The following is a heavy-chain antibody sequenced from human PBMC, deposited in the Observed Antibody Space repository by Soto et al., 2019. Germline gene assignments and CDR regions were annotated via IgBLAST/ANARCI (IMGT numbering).Heavy chain of an antibody. V-gene: IGHV4-31*03. CDR1: GGSTRTDGNY. Sequence: QVQLQESGPGLVKPSQTLSLTCTVSGGSTRTDGNYWSWIRQHPGKGLEWIGYIHYSGSTYYNPSLKSRVTISVETSKNQFSLELSSVTDADTVVYYCARADFGVQEYFDLWGRGTLVTVSS. D-gene: IGHD3-3*01. CDR3: ARADFGVQEYFDL. CDR2: IHYSGST. J-gene: IGHJ2*01.